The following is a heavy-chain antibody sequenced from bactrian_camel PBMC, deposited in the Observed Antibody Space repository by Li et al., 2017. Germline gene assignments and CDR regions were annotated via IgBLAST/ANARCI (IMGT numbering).Heavy chain of an antibody. Sequence: HVQLVESGGGLVQPGGSLRLSCTASGSIVSTMCMGWVRQAPGKEREGVAAISPGTGRRWYGDSVKGRFTISPGNATNTVSLQMNSLKPEDTAMCYCAADRMACLRPSVQLAAYNFWGQGTQVTVS. CDR3: AADRMACLRPSVQLAAYNF. J-gene: IGHJ4*01. CDR2: ISPGTGRR. CDR1: GSIVSTMC. V-gene: IGHV3S54*01.